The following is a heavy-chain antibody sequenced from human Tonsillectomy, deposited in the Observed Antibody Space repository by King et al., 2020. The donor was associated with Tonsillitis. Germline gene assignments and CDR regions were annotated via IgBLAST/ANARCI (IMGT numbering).Heavy chain of an antibody. CDR1: GGSISSGGYY. CDR3: ARVHLSNSSWPFDC. V-gene: IGHV4-31*03. J-gene: IGHJ4*02. D-gene: IGHD6-13*01. Sequence: QLQESGPGLVKPSQTLSLTCTVSGGSISSGGYYWSWIRQHPEKGLEWIGYIYYSGSTYYNPSLKSRVTISVDTSKNHFSLNLSSVSAADTAVYYCARVHLSNSSWPFDCWGQGTQVTVSS. CDR2: IYYSGST.